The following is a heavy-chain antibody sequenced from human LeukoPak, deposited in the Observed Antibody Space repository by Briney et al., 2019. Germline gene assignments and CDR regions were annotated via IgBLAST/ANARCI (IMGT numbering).Heavy chain of an antibody. Sequence: SETLSLTCAVYGGSFSGYYWSWIRQPPGKGLEWIGEINRSGSTNYNPSLKSRVTISVDTSKNQFSLKLSSVTAADTAVYYCARGWSKHIVVVTAIRAKSFDYWGQGTLVTVSS. D-gene: IGHD2-21*02. J-gene: IGHJ4*02. V-gene: IGHV4-34*01. CDR3: ARGWSKHIVVVTAIRAKSFDY. CDR1: GGSFSGYY. CDR2: INRSGST.